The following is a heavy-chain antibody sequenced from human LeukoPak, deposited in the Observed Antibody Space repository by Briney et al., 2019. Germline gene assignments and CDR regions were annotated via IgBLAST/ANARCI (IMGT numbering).Heavy chain of an antibody. V-gene: IGHV3-15*01. CDR2: IKSKTDGGTT. CDR1: GFTFSNAW. Sequence: GGSLRLSCAASGFTFSNAWMSWVRQAPGEGREWVGCIKSKTDGGTTDYDAPVKGRFTISRDDSKNTLYLQMNSLKTEDTAVYYCTTDRGGWYYFDYWGQGTLVTVSS. J-gene: IGHJ4*02. D-gene: IGHD6-19*01. CDR3: TTDRGGWYYFDY.